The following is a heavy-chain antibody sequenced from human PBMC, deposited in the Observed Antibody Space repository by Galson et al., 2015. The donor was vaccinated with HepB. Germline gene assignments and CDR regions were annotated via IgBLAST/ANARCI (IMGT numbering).Heavy chain of an antibody. D-gene: IGHD3-10*01. J-gene: IGHJ4*02. V-gene: IGHV7-4-1*02. CDR2: INTNTGNP. CDR1: GYTFTSYA. CDR3: ARAPLWFRELLYSRISEFDY. Sequence: SVKVSCKASGYTFTSYAMNWVRQAPGQGLEWMGWINTNTGNPTYAQGFTGRFVFSLDTSVSTAYLQISSLKAEDTAVYYCARAPLWFRELLYSRISEFDYWGQGTLVTVSS.